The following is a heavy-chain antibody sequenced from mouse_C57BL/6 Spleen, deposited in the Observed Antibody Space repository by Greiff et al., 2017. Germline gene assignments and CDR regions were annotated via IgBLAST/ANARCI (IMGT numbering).Heavy chain of an antibody. CDR2: IYPRSGNT. D-gene: IGHD2-3*01. CDR1: GYTFTSYG. Sequence: VQLQQSGAELARPGASVKLSCKASGYTFTSYGISWVKQRTGQGLEWIGEIYPRSGNTYYNEKFKGKATLTADKSSSTAYMELRSLTSEDSAVYFCARLPYDGYPYYFDYWGQGTTLTVSS. J-gene: IGHJ2*01. CDR3: ARLPYDGYPYYFDY. V-gene: IGHV1-81*01.